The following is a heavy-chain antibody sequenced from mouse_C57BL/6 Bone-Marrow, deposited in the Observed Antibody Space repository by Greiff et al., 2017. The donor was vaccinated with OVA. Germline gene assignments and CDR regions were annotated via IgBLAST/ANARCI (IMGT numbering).Heavy chain of an antibody. D-gene: IGHD1-1*01. V-gene: IGHV1-81*01. CDR2: IYPRSGNT. CDR1: GYTFTSYG. Sequence: VQLQQSGAELARPGASVKLSCKASGYTFTSYGISWVKQRTGQGLEWIGEIYPRSGNTYYNEKFKGKATLTADKSSSTAYMELRSLTSEDSAVYFCARYSDYYGSSSYWYFDVWGTGTTVTVSS. CDR3: ARYSDYYGSSSYWYFDV. J-gene: IGHJ1*03.